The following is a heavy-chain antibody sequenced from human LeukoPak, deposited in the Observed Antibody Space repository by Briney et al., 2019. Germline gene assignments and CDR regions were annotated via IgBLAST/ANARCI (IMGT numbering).Heavy chain of an antibody. J-gene: IGHJ4*02. V-gene: IGHV1-2*02. CDR2: INPNSGGT. D-gene: IGHD2-2*01. CDR1: GYTFTGYY. Sequence: GASVKVSCKASGYTFTGYYIHWVRQAPGQGLEWMGWINPNSGGTDYAQKFQGRVTMTRDTSISTAYMELSRLRSEDTAVYYCARGSLYCSSTSCPSNWGQGTLVTVSS. CDR3: ARGSLYCSSTSCPSN.